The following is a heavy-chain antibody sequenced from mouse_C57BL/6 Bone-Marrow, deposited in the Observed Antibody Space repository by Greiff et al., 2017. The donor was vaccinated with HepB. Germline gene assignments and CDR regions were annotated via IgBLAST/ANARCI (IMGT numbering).Heavy chain of an antibody. CDR1: GYAFSSSW. V-gene: IGHV1-82*01. J-gene: IGHJ2*01. D-gene: IGHD4-1*01. Sequence: QVQLQQSGPELVKPGASVKISCKASGYAFSSSWMHWVKQRPGKGLEWIGRIYPGDGDTNYNGKFKGKATLTADKSSSTAYMQLSSLASEDSAVYFCARGGELGRDLGCWGRGTTLTV. CDR3: ARGGELGRDLGC. CDR2: IYPGDGDT.